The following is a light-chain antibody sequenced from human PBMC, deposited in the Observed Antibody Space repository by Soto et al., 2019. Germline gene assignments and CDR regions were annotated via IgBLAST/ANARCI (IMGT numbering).Light chain of an antibody. Sequence: QSVLTQAPSASGAPGQRVTMSCSGSSSNIGTNTVNWYQQLPGTPPKFLIYDNYRRPSGVPDRFSGSQSGTSASLAISGLQSEDVADYYCAAWDDSLNRPVFGGGTKLTVL. J-gene: IGLJ2*01. CDR3: AAWDDSLNRPV. V-gene: IGLV1-44*01. CDR1: SSNIGTNT. CDR2: DNY.